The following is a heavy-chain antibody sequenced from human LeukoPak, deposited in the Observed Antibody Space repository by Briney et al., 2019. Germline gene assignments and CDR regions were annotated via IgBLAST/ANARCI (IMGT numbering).Heavy chain of an antibody. CDR1: GGSISTSSYY. CDR2: IYYSGST. D-gene: IGHD3-16*02. V-gene: IGHV4-39*07. Sequence: PSETLSLTCTVSGGSISTSSYYWGWIRQPPGTGLEWIGSIYYSGSTHYNPSLKSRVSLSLDTSKNQFSLKLSSVTAADTAVYYCAIGELSSNDAFDIWGQGTMVTVSS. CDR3: AIGELSSNDAFDI. J-gene: IGHJ3*02.